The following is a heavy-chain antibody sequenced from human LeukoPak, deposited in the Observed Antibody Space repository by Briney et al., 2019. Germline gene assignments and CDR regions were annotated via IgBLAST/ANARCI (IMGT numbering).Heavy chain of an antibody. V-gene: IGHV3-30*03. D-gene: IGHD3-10*01. J-gene: IGHJ4*02. Sequence: PGGFLRLSCAASGFTLSNSWMFWVRQAPGKGLEWVAVISYDGSNKYYADSVKGRFTISRDNSKNTLYLQMNGLRAEDTAVYYCARDIPDGSGTPDYWGQGSLVTVSS. CDR1: GFTLSNSW. CDR2: ISYDGSNK. CDR3: ARDIPDGSGTPDY.